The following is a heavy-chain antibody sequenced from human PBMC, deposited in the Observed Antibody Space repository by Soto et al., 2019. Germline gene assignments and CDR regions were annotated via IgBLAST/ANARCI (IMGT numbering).Heavy chain of an antibody. CDR2: IYHSGST. J-gene: IGHJ4*02. Sequence: TLSLTCAVSGYSISSGYYWGWIRQPPGKGLEWIGSIYHSGSTYYNPSLKSRVTISVDTSKNQFSLKLSSVTAADTAVYYCARDMGYSYGVDYWGQGTLVTVS. V-gene: IGHV4-38-2*02. CDR1: GYSISSGYY. D-gene: IGHD5-18*01. CDR3: ARDMGYSYGVDY.